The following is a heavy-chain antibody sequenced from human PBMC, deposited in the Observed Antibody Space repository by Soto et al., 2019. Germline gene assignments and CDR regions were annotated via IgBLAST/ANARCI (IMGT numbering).Heavy chain of an antibody. Sequence: GEALKISCNVSGDRVTIYWISCVRQMPGKGLEWMGRIDPSDSYTNYSPSFQGHVTISADKSISTAYLQWSSLKASDTATYYCARGRAVAADFDYWGQGTLVTVSS. V-gene: IGHV5-10-1*01. CDR2: IDPSDSYT. D-gene: IGHD6-19*01. J-gene: IGHJ4*02. CDR1: GDRVTIYW. CDR3: ARGRAVAADFDY.